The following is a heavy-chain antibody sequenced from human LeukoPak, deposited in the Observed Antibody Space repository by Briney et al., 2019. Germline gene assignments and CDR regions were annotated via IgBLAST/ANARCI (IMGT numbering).Heavy chain of an antibody. CDR2: IYYSGST. J-gene: IGHJ4*02. V-gene: IGHV4-59*08. Sequence: SETLSLTCTVSGGSISSYYWSWIRQPPGKGLEWIGYIYYSGSTNYNPSLKSRVTISVDTSKNQFSLKLSSVTTADTAVYYCARRVRAAFDYWGQGTLVTVSS. CDR3: ARRVRAAFDY. D-gene: IGHD6-25*01. CDR1: GGSISSYY.